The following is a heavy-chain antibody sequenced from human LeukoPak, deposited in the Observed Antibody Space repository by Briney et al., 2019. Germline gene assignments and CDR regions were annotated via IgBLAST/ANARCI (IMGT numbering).Heavy chain of an antibody. CDR1: GYTFTGYY. CDR2: LNPNSGGT. V-gene: IGHV1-2*06. CDR3: ARPEDDYYDSSGYENY. D-gene: IGHD3-22*01. J-gene: IGHJ4*02. Sequence: ASVKVSCKASGYTFTGYYMHWVRQAPGQGLEWMGRLNPNSGGTNYAQKFQGRVTMTRDTSISTAYMELSRLRSDDTAVYYCARPEDDYYDSSGYENYWGQGTLVTVSS.